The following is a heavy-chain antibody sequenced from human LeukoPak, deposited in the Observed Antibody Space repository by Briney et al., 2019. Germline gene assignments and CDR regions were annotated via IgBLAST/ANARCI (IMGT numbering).Heavy chain of an antibody. Sequence: SVKVSCKASGYTFTGYYMHWVRQAPGQGLEWMGWINPNSGGTNYAQKFQGRVTMTRNTSISTAYMELRSLRSDDTAVYYCARSNVLLWFGELLPERFDPWGQGTLVTVSS. J-gene: IGHJ5*02. D-gene: IGHD3-10*01. CDR3: ARSNVLLWFGELLPERFDP. CDR1: GYTFTGYY. CDR2: INPNSGGT. V-gene: IGHV1-2*02.